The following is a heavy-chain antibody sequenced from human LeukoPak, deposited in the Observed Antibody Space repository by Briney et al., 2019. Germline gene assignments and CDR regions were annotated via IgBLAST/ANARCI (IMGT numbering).Heavy chain of an antibody. CDR3: ACLTTADAFDI. CDR1: SGSISTSNYY. CDR2: IFYTGST. V-gene: IGHV4-39*07. Sequence: SETLSLTCTVSSGSISTSNYYWGWVRLPPGKALEWIGNIFYTGSTYYSPSLKSRVTISLDTSRNQFSLRLNSVTAADTAVYYCACLTTADAFDIWGQGTMVTVSS. J-gene: IGHJ3*02. D-gene: IGHD3-22*01.